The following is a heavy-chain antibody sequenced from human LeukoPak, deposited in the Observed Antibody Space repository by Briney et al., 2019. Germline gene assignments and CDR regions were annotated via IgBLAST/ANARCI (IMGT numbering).Heavy chain of an antibody. Sequence: ASVKVSCKASGGTFSSYAISWVRQAPGQGLEWMGWISTYNGHTNYAQKLQGGVTMTTDTSTSTAYMELRSLRSDDTAVYYCARSRGHYSGYANDAFDIWGQGTMVTVSS. J-gene: IGHJ3*02. D-gene: IGHD5-12*01. CDR3: ARSRGHYSGYANDAFDI. V-gene: IGHV1-18*01. CDR2: ISTYNGHT. CDR1: GGTFSSYA.